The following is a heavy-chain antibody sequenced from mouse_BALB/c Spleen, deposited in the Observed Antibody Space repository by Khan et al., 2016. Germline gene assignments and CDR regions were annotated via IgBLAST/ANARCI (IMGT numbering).Heavy chain of an antibody. Sequence: EVQLQESGPGLVKPSQSLSLTCTVTGYSITSDYAWNWIRQFPGNKLEWMGYISYSGSTSYNPSLKSRISITRDTSKNQFFLQLNSVTTEDTATYYCARYYYGSSYFDYWGPGTTLTVSS. CDR2: ISYSGST. D-gene: IGHD1-1*01. V-gene: IGHV3-2*02. J-gene: IGHJ2*01. CDR3: ARYYYGSSYFDY. CDR1: GYSITSDYA.